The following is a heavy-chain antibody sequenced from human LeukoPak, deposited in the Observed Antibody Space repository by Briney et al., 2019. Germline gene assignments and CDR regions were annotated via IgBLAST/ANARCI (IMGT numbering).Heavy chain of an antibody. J-gene: IGHJ4*02. V-gene: IGHV3-23*01. D-gene: IGHD2-2*01. Sequence: GGSLRLSCAASGFTFSSYAMSWVRQAPGKGLEWVSAISGSGGSTYYADSVKGRFTISRDNSKNTLYLQMNSLRAEDTAVYYCARGRTSCYVLDYWGQGTLVTVSS. CDR3: ARGRTSCYVLDY. CDR1: GFTFSSYA. CDR2: ISGSGGST.